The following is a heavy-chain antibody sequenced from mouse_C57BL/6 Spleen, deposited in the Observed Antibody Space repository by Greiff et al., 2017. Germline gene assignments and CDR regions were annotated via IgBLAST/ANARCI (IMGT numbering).Heavy chain of an antibody. CDR3: ARSDVTGSWFAY. CDR2: IYPRSGST. Sequence: VQVVESGAELARPGASVKLSCKASGYTFTSYGISWVKQRTGQGLEWIGEIYPRSGSTYYNEKFKGKATLTVDKSSSTAYMELRSLTSEDSAVYFCARSDVTGSWFAYWGQGTLVTVSA. D-gene: IGHD2-13*01. V-gene: IGHV1-81*01. J-gene: IGHJ3*01. CDR1: GYTFTSYG.